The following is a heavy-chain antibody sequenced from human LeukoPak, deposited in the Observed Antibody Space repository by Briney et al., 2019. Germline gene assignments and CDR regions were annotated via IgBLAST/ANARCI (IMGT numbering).Heavy chain of an antibody. J-gene: IGHJ5*02. Sequence: PSETLSLTCTVSGGSISGNYWSWILQPPGKGLEWIGYIHYSGRTNSSPSLKSRVTISVDTSKNQFSLKLTSVTAADTAVYYCARLVVTSGLDWFDPWGQGTLVTVSS. CDR3: ARLVVTSGLDWFDP. V-gene: IGHV4-59*08. D-gene: IGHD3-22*01. CDR1: GGSISGNY. CDR2: IHYSGRT.